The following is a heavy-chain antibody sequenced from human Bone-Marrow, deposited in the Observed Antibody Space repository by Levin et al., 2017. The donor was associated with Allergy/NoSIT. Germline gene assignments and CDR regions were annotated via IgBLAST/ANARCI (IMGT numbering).Heavy chain of an antibody. Sequence: GASVKVSCKASGYTFTSYDINWVRQATGQGLEWMGWVNPNSGNTGYAQKFQGRVTMTRNTSISTAYMELSSLRSEDTAVYYCARAPKARGDYYGMDVWGQGTTVTVSS. D-gene: IGHD5-12*01. CDR2: VNPNSGNT. CDR1: GYTFTSYD. V-gene: IGHV1-8*01. J-gene: IGHJ6*02. CDR3: ARAPKARGDYYGMDV.